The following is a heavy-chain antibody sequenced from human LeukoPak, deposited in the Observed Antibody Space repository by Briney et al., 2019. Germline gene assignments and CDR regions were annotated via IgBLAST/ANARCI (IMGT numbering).Heavy chain of an antibody. D-gene: IGHD6-19*01. CDR3: ARMSSGWFDY. J-gene: IGHJ4*02. CDR1: GYTFTSYG. Sequence: ASVKVSCKASGYTFTSYGISWVRQAPGQGLEWMGWISAHNGYTRYAQKFQGRVAMTTDTSTSTAYMELRSLRSDDTAVCYCARMSSGWFDYWGQGTLVTVSS. CDR2: ISAHNGYT. V-gene: IGHV1-18*01.